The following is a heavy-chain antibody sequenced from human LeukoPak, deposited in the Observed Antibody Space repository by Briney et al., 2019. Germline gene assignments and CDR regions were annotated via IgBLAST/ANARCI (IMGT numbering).Heavy chain of an antibody. CDR3: AKESQTYYDIMTGYPNYYFDY. Sequence: GGSLRLSCAASKFTFSTSAMSWVRQAPGKGLESVSAISGSGANTYYVDSVKGRFTISRDNSKNTLYLEMSSLRSDDTAVYYCAKESQTYYDIMTGYPNYYFDYWGQRTPVTVSS. V-gene: IGHV3-23*01. D-gene: IGHD3-9*01. CDR2: ISGSGANT. CDR1: KFTFSTSA. J-gene: IGHJ4*02.